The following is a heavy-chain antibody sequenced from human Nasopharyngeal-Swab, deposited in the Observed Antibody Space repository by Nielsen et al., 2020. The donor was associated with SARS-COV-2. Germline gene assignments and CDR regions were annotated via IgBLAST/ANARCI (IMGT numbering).Heavy chain of an antibody. CDR2: IYYSGST. V-gene: IGHV4-59*01. CDR1: GCSISSYY. J-gene: IGHJ3*02. D-gene: IGHD3-16*01. Sequence: SETLSLTCTVSGCSISSYYWRWIRQPPGKGLEWIGYIYYSGSTNYNPSLKSRVTISVDTSKNQFSLKLSSVTAADTAVYYCARDGGRMYSPRAFDIWGQRTMVTVSS. CDR3: ARDGGRMYSPRAFDI.